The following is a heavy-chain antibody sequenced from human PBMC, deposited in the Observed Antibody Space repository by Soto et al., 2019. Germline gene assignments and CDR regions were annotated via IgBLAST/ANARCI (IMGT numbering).Heavy chain of an antibody. D-gene: IGHD3-22*01. Sequence: SVKVSCKASGCTFSRYAISCVRQAPGQGLEWMGGIIPLFGKANYAQKFQGRVTITADESTSTAYMELSSLRSEDTAVYYCAKDGTLYDSSGYYYLYWGQGTLVTVSS. V-gene: IGHV1-69*13. CDR3: AKDGTLYDSSGYYYLY. CDR2: IIPLFGKA. CDR1: GCTFSRYA. J-gene: IGHJ4*02.